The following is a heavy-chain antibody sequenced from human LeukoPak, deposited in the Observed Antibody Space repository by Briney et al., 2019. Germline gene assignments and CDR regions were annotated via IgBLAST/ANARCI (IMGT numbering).Heavy chain of an antibody. V-gene: IGHV4-39*01. J-gene: IGHJ5*02. D-gene: IGHD3-10*01. CDR3: ARTGGYMVRGVQNWFDP. CDR1: GDSISSNHYY. Sequence: SETLSLTCTVSGDSISSNHYYWGWVRQPPGKGLEWIGSGTTYYNPSLKSRVTISVDTSKNQFSLKLSSVTAAVTAVYYCARTGGYMVRGVQNWFDPWGQGTLVTVSS. CDR2: GTT.